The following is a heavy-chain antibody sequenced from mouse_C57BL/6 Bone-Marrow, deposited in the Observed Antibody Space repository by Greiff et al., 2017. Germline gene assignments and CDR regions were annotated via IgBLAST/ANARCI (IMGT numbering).Heavy chain of an antibody. Sequence: EVQLQQSGAELVRPGASVKLSCTASGFNIKDDYMHWVKQRPEQGLEWIGWIDPENGDTEYASKFQGKATITADTSSNTAYLQLSSLTSEDTAVYYCTTPALGKAMDYWGQGTSVTVSS. J-gene: IGHJ4*01. D-gene: IGHD4-1*01. CDR2: IDPENGDT. CDR1: GFNIKDDY. V-gene: IGHV14-4*01. CDR3: TTPALGKAMDY.